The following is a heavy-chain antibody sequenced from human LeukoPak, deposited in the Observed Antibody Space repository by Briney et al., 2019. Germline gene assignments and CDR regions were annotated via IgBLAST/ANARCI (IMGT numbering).Heavy chain of an antibody. D-gene: IGHD3-10*01. CDR3: AGVSSMVRGGYYMDV. CDR1: GFTFSDYY. J-gene: IGHJ6*03. Sequence: SGGSLRLSCAASGFTFSDYYMSWIRQAPGKGLEWVSYISSSGSTIYYADSVKGRFTISRDNAKNSLYLQMNSLRAEDTAVYYCAGVSSMVRGGYYMDVWGKGTTVTISS. CDR2: ISSSGSTI. V-gene: IGHV3-11*01.